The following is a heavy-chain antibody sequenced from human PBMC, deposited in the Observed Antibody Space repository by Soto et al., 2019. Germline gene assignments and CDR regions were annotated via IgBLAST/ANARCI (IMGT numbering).Heavy chain of an antibody. CDR3: AKGGRQWLVTSGFNY. J-gene: IGHJ4*02. D-gene: IGHD6-19*01. Sequence: VQLVESGGGVVQPGRSLRLSCAASGFTFSDYAMHWVRQAPGKGLEWVAVVSHDGRNTHYADSVKGRFTISRDSSKNTVSLDMTSLRAEDPAGYYCAKGGRQWLVTSGFNYWGQGARVTVSS. V-gene: IGHV3-30*18. CDR1: GFTFSDYA. CDR2: VSHDGRNT.